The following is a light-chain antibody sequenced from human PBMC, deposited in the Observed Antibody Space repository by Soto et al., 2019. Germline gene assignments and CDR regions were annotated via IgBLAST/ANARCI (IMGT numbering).Light chain of an antibody. J-gene: IGKJ4*01. CDR2: GAS. Sequence: EIVATQSPGTLALSKGERATLSCRASQSVTSSYLAWYQRKPGQAPSLLIYGASSRATGIPDRFSGSGSGTDFTLTISRLEPEDFAVYYCQQYGSSPLTFGGGTKVDI. CDR3: QQYGSSPLT. CDR1: QSVTSSY. V-gene: IGKV3-20*01.